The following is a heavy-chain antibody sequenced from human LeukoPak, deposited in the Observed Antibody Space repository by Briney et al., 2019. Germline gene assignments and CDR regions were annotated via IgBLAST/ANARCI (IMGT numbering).Heavy chain of an antibody. Sequence: GGSLRLSCAASGFIFSSYGMHWVRQAPGKGLEYVSAISSNGGSTYYANSVKGRFTISRDNSKNTLYLQMGSLRAEDMAVYYCARDRYSSPLYFDYWGQGTLVTVSS. J-gene: IGHJ4*02. D-gene: IGHD6-13*01. CDR2: ISSNGGST. V-gene: IGHV3-64*01. CDR3: ARDRYSSPLYFDY. CDR1: GFIFSSYG.